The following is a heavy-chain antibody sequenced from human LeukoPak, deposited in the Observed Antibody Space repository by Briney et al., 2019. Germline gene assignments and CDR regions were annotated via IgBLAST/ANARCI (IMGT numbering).Heavy chain of an antibody. CDR3: ARDRGGGDIIFDY. CDR1: GFTFSGYG. CDR2: ISKAGTTI. D-gene: IGHD2-21*02. V-gene: IGHV3-48*03. J-gene: IGHJ4*02. Sequence: GGSLRLSCAASGFTFSGYGMNWVRHAPGKGLEWVSYISKAGTTIYYADSVRGRFTISRDNAKNSLYLQMTSLGAEDTAVYYCARDRGGGDIIFDYWGQGTLVTVSS.